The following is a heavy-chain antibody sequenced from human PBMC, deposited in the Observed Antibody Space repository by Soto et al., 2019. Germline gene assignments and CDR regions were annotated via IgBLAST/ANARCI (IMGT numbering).Heavy chain of an antibody. V-gene: IGHV3-23*01. CDR3: VTSDGAVAGCRRLQH. D-gene: IGHD2-8*02. CDR2: TSGAGDST. CDR1: GFTFNSYA. J-gene: IGHJ1*01. Sequence: GPSRRLSWAACGFTFNSYAMIWVLQAPGKGPESVACTSGAGDSTSYADSVKGRFTISRDNSRTTLYLQRNSLSAEDTALYYCVTSDGAVAGCRRLQHWGQGTLVTVSS.